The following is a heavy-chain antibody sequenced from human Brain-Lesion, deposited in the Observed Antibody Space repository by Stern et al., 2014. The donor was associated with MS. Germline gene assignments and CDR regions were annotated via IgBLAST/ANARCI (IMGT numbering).Heavy chain of an antibody. Sequence: VQLVECGAEVKKPGASVKVSCKTSGYIFTGYYIHWVRQAPGQGLEWMAWVNPNTGGPKYAQRFQGRVTMSRDTSISTAYVELSSLTSDDTAVYYCARDQRGITIFGVVTDYYYLGMDVWGQGTTVTVSS. CDR1: GYIFTGYY. CDR2: VNPNTGGP. D-gene: IGHD3-3*01. V-gene: IGHV1-2*02. J-gene: IGHJ6*02. CDR3: ARDQRGITIFGVVTDYYYLGMDV.